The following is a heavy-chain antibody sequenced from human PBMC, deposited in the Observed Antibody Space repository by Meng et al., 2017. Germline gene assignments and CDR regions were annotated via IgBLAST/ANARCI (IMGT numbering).Heavy chain of an antibody. D-gene: IGHD3-22*01. J-gene: IGHJ4*02. CDR2: MSGSGSST. CDR3: AKNSVSSGYHYHD. Sequence: GESLKISCAASGFTFSSYGMTWVRQTPGTGLEWVSAMSGSGSSTYYADSVKGRFTISRDNSKNMLFLQMNSLRGEDTAIYYCAKNSVSSGYHYHDWGQGTLVTVSS. V-gene: IGHV3-23*01. CDR1: GFTFSSYG.